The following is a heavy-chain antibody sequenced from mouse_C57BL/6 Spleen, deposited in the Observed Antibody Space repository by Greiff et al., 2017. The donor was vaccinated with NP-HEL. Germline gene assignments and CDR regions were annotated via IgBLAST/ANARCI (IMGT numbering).Heavy chain of an antibody. J-gene: IGHJ3*01. CDR3: ARSYGSSPFAY. Sequence: EVQLQQSGPELVKPGASVKISCKASGYSFTGYYMNWVKQSPEKSLEWIGEINPSTGGTTYNQKFKAKATLTVDKSSSTAYMQLKSLTSEDSAVYYCARSYGSSPFAYWGQGTLGTVSA. D-gene: IGHD1-1*01. V-gene: IGHV1-42*01. CDR2: INPSTGGT. CDR1: GYSFTGYY.